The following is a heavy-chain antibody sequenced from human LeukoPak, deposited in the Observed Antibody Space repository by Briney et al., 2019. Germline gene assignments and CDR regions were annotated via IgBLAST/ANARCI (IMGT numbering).Heavy chain of an antibody. CDR1: GFTFSSYD. CDR3: VTDGSDYDFDQ. CDR2: IRNDGSVK. Sequence: GGSLRLSCAASGFTFSSYDMHWVRQAPGKGLEWVAYIRNDGSVKYYADSVKGRFTISRDNSKNTLYVQMNSLRGEDTAVYHCVTDGSDYDFDQWGQGTLVTVSS. J-gene: IGHJ4*02. V-gene: IGHV3-30*02. D-gene: IGHD4-17*01.